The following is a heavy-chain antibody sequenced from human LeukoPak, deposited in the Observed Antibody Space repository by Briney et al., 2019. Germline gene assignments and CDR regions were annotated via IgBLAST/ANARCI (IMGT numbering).Heavy chain of an antibody. CDR2: IRYDGSNK. J-gene: IGHJ4*02. Sequence: GGSLRLSCAASGFTFSSYGMHWVRQAPGKGLEWVAFIRYDGSNKYYADSVKGRFTISRDNAKNSLYLQMNSLRAEDTAVYYCARDATYYYGSGSHDYWGQGTLVTVSS. V-gene: IGHV3-30*02. D-gene: IGHD3-10*01. CDR1: GFTFSSYG. CDR3: ARDATYYYGSGSHDY.